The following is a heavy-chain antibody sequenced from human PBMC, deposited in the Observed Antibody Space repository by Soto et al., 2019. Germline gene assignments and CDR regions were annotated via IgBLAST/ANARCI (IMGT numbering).Heavy chain of an antibody. J-gene: IGHJ4*02. Sequence: PGWSLRLSCAASGFTFSNYRMNWVRQAPEKGLEWVAKINQDGGQTYYVDSVKGRFTISRDNAKKSLYLQLNNLRAEDAAVYYCANDYEAYWGQGTLVTVSS. CDR2: INQDGGQT. CDR3: ANDYEAY. CDR1: GFTFSNYR. D-gene: IGHD5-12*01. V-gene: IGHV3-7*01.